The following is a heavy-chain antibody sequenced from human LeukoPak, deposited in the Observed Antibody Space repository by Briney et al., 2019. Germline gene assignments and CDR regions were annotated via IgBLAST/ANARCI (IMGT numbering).Heavy chain of an antibody. D-gene: IGHD7-27*01. J-gene: IGHJ4*02. CDR1: GFTFSSYA. CDR3: AKDRTYPDWGSYYFDY. Sequence: GGSLRLSXAASGFTFSSYAMSWVSQAPGKGLEWVSAISGSGGSTYYADSVKGRFTISRDNSKNTLYLQMNSLRAEDTAVYYCAKDRTYPDWGSYYFDYWGQGTLVTVSS. V-gene: IGHV3-23*01. CDR2: ISGSGGST.